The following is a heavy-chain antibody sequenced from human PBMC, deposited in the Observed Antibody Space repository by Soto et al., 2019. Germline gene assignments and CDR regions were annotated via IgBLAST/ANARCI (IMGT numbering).Heavy chain of an antibody. CDR3: AREGIVGAGYYYYGMDV. Sequence: HSQTLSLTCAISGDSVSSNSAAWNWIRQSPSRGLEWLGRTYYRSKWYNDYAVSVKSRITINPDTSKNQFSLQLNSVTPVDTAVYYCAREGIVGAGYYYYGMDVWGQGTTVTVSS. D-gene: IGHD1-26*01. CDR2: TYYRSKWYN. CDR1: GDSVSSNSAA. J-gene: IGHJ6*02. V-gene: IGHV6-1*01.